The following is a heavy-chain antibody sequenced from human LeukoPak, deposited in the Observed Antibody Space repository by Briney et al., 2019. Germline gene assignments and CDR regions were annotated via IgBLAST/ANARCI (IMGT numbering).Heavy chain of an antibody. CDR2: INPNSGGT. D-gene: IGHD2-2*01. CDR1: GYTFTGYY. V-gene: IGHV1-2*02. CDR3: ARERPYIVVVPAAIFDY. J-gene: IGHJ4*02. Sequence: ASVKVSCKASGYTFTGYYMHWVRQAPGQGLEWVGWINPNSGGTNYAQKFQGRVTMTRDTSISTAYMELSRLRSDDTAVYYCARERPYIVVVPAAIFDYWGQGTLVTVSS.